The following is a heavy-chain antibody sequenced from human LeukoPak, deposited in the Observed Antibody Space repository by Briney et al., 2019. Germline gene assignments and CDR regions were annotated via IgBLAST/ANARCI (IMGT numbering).Heavy chain of an antibody. CDR3: AKDYVWGSYRLDY. Sequence: GGSLRLSCAASGFTFSSYAMHWVRQAPGKGLEWVAVISYDGSNKYYADSVKGRFTISRDNSKNTLYLQMNSLRAEDTAVYYCAKDYVWGSYRLDYWGQGTLVTVSS. V-gene: IGHV3-30*04. CDR1: GFTFSSYA. CDR2: ISYDGSNK. J-gene: IGHJ4*02. D-gene: IGHD3-16*02.